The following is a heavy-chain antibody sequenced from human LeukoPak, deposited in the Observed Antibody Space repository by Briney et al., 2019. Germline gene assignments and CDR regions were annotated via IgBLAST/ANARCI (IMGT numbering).Heavy chain of an antibody. J-gene: IGHJ4*02. CDR1: GGSISSYY. Sequence: PSETLSLTCTVSGGSISSYYWSWIRQPAGKGLEWIGRIYTSGSTYYNPSLKSRVTISVDTSKNQFSLKLSSVTAADTAVYYCAREEQQLVYFDYWGQGTLVTVSS. CDR2: IYTSGST. CDR3: AREEQQLVYFDY. V-gene: IGHV4-4*07. D-gene: IGHD6-13*01.